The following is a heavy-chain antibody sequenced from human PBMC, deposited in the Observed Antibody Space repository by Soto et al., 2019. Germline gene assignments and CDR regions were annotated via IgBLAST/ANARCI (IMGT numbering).Heavy chain of an antibody. CDR2: ISSSSSYI. D-gene: IGHD3-3*01. V-gene: IGHV3-21*01. CDR3: ARVVGSLDGYDFWSGYPGSYGMDV. J-gene: IGHJ6*02. Sequence: GGSLRLSCAASGFTFSSYSMNWVRQAPGKGLEWVSSISSSSSYIYYADSVKGRFTMSRDNAKNSLYLQMNSLRAEDTAVYYCARVVGSLDGYDFWSGYPGSYGMDVWGQGTTVTVSS. CDR1: GFTFSSYS.